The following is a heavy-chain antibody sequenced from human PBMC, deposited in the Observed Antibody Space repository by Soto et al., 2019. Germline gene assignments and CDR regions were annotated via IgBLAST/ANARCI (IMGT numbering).Heavy chain of an antibody. J-gene: IGHJ4*02. CDR1: GYTFTSYG. V-gene: IGHV1-18*01. D-gene: IGHD4-17*01. CDR3: AREGGGTVTRYGTPFYYFDY. Sequence: ASVKVSCKASGYTFTSYGISWVRQAPGQGLEWMGWISAYNGNTNYAQKLQGRVTMTTDTSTSTAYMELRSLRSDDTAVYYCAREGGGTVTRYGTPFYYFDYWGQGTLVTVSS. CDR2: ISAYNGNT.